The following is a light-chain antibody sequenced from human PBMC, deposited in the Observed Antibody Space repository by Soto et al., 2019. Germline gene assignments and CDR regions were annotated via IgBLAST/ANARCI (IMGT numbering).Light chain of an antibody. J-gene: IGLJ1*01. Sequence: SYELTQPPSVSVAPGKTARITCGGDNIGSNSVHWYQQKPGQAPVLVIYYDTDRPSGIPERFSGSNSGNTATLTISRVEAGDEADYYCQVWDSSSEHYVFGTGTKVTVL. CDR3: QVWDSSSEHYV. V-gene: IGLV3-21*04. CDR1: NIGSNS. CDR2: YDT.